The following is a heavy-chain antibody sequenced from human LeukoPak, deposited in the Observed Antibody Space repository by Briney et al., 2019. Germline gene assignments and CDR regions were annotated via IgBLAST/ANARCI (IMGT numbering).Heavy chain of an antibody. V-gene: IGHV3-15*01. CDR3: TTHDRVTYYFDC. CDR2: IKSKAAGGTT. D-gene: IGHD3-9*01. J-gene: IGHJ4*02. CDR1: GITFSNAW. Sequence: GGSLRLSCAASGITFSNAWMSWVRQAPGKGLEWVARIKSKAAGGTTDYAAPVKGRFTISRDDSKNTLCVQMNSLKIEDTAVYFCTTHDRVTYYFDCWGQGTLVSVSS.